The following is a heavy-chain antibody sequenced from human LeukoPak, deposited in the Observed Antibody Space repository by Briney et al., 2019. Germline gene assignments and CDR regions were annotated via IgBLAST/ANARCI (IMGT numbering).Heavy chain of an antibody. CDR1: GGSISSSSYY. Sequence: SETLSLTCTVSGGSISSSSYYWGWIRQPPGKGLEWIGSIYYSGSTYYNPSLKSRVTISVDTSKNQFSLKLSSVTAADTAVYYCARDGGRGVATRDYWGQGTLVTVSS. CDR3: ARDGGRGVATRDY. J-gene: IGHJ4*02. V-gene: IGHV4-39*07. D-gene: IGHD5-12*01. CDR2: IYYSGST.